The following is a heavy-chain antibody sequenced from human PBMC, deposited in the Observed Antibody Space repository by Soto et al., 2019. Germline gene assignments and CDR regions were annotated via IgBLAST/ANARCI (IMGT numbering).Heavy chain of an antibody. CDR1: GGSISSGGYS. V-gene: IGHV4-30-2*01. CDR2: IYHSGST. CDR3: ARVPYP. Sequence: QLQLRESGSGLVKPSQTLSLTCAVSGGSISSGGYSWSWIRQPPGKGLEWIAYIYHSGSTYYNPSLKSRVTISVDRSKNQFSLKLSSMTAADTAVYYCARVPYPWGQGTLVTVSS. J-gene: IGHJ5*02.